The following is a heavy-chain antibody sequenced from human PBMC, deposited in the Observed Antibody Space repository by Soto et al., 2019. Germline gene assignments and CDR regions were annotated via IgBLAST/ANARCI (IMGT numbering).Heavy chain of an antibody. CDR1: GLIFSDYH. CDR2: IRRKANSYTT. V-gene: IGHV3-72*01. D-gene: IGHD6-19*01. J-gene: IGHJ6*01. CDR3: AMLGGWSGGSNDMDV. Sequence: EVQLVESGGGLVQPGGSLRLSCAASGLIFSDYHMDWVRQAPGKGLEWVGRIRRKANSYTTEYAASVKGRFTISRDDSKTPPYLQMNRLTTADTAVYYCAMLGGWSGGSNDMDVWGQGTTVTVSS.